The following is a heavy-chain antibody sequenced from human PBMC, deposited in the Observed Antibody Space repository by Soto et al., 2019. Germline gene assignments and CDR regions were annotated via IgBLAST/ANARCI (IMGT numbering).Heavy chain of an antibody. CDR2: IYYSGNT. V-gene: IGHV4-61*08. CDR3: ARGIGFTALGY. CDR1: GGSITSGGYY. Sequence: SETLSLTCTVSGGSITSGGYYWSWIRQHPGKGLEWIGYIYYSGNTNYNPSLKSRVTISVDTSKNQFSLKLSSLTAADTAVYYCARGIGFTALGYWGQGTLVTVSS. J-gene: IGHJ4*02.